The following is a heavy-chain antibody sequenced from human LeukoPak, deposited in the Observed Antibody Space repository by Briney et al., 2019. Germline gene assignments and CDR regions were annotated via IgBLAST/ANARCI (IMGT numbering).Heavy chain of an antibody. CDR3: ARDPGVLDYGGSNFDQ. D-gene: IGHD4-23*01. Sequence: GGSLRLSCTASGFTFSSYTMNWVRQPPGKGLEWVSSITSTSSFTYYADSVKGRFTISRDNAKNSLYLQMNSLGADDTAVYYCARDPGVLDYGGSNFDQWGQGTLVTVSS. CDR1: GFTFSSYT. V-gene: IGHV3-21*01. J-gene: IGHJ4*02. CDR2: ITSTSSFT.